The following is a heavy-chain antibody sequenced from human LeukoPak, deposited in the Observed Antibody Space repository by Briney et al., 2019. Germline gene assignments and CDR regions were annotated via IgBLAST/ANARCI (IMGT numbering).Heavy chain of an antibody. D-gene: IGHD4-23*01. CDR2: ISGSGGST. V-gene: IGHV3-23*01. Sequence: QPGGSLRLSCAASRFTFSNYAMSWVRQAPGKGLEWVSGISGSGGSTYCADSVKGRFTISRDNSKNTMYLQTNSLRAEDTAVYYCAKDLYGGSVYWYFGLWGRGTLVTVSS. CDR3: AKDLYGGSVYWYFGL. CDR1: RFTFSNYA. J-gene: IGHJ2*01.